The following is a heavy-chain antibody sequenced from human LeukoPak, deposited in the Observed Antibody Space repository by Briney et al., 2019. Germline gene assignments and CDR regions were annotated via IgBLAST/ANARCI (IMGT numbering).Heavy chain of an antibody. CDR2: ISGSSGNT. D-gene: IGHD2-21*01. J-gene: IGHJ6*03. CDR3: AKAACGSECYYFMDV. Sequence: GGSLRLSCAASGFTFSSYVMTWVRQAPGKGLNWFQGISGSSGNTYYADPVKGRFTISRDNSKNTLYLQMNGLRVEDTAVYYCAKAACGSECYYFMDVWGKGTTVTI. CDR1: GFTFSSYV. V-gene: IGHV3-23*01.